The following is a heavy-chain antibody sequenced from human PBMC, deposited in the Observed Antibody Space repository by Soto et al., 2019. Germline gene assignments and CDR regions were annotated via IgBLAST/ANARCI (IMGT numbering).Heavy chain of an antibody. D-gene: IGHD2-2*01. Sequence: QVQLVQSGAEVKKPGSSVKVSCKASGGTFSSYTISWVRQAPGQGLEWMGRIIPILGIANYAQKFQGRVTITAEKSTSTAYMELSSLRSEDTAVYYCAGDGGGVVVPAADWYFDLWGRGTLVTVSS. CDR2: IIPILGIA. J-gene: IGHJ2*01. CDR1: GGTFSSYT. CDR3: AGDGGGVVVPAADWYFDL. V-gene: IGHV1-69*08.